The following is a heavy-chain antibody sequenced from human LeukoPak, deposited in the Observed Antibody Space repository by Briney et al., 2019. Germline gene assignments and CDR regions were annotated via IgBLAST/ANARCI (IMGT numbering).Heavy chain of an antibody. Sequence: ASVKVSCKASGYTFTGYYMHWVRQAPGRGLEWMGWINPNSGGTNYAQKFQGRVTMTRDTSISTAYMELNSLRAEDTAVYYCAKDLVSRLLWFGELQYNWFDPWGQGTLVTVSS. D-gene: IGHD3-10*01. V-gene: IGHV1-2*02. CDR1: GYTFTGYY. CDR3: AKDLVSRLLWFGELQYNWFDP. CDR2: INPNSGGT. J-gene: IGHJ5*02.